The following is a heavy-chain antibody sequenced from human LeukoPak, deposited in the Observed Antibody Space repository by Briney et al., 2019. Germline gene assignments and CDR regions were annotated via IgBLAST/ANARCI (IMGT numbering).Heavy chain of an antibody. V-gene: IGHV4-34*01. CDR2: INHSGST. Sequence: PSETLSLTCAVYGGSFSGYYWSWIRQPPGKGLEWIGEINHSGSTNYNPSLKSRVTISVDTSKNQFSLKLSSVTAADTAVYYCARQHYTVTRVDYWGQGTLVTVSS. D-gene: IGHD4-17*01. CDR1: GGSFSGYY. CDR3: ARQHYTVTRVDY. J-gene: IGHJ4*02.